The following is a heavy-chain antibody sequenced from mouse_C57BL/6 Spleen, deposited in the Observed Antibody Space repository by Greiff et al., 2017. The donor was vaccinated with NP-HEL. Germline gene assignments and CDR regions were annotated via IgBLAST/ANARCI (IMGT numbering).Heavy chain of an antibody. D-gene: IGHD3-2*02. CDR3: TREREATHVDY. V-gene: IGHV1-15*01. CDR1: GYTFTDYE. Sequence: VQLVESGAELVRPGASVTLSCKASGYTFTDYEMHWVKQTPVHGLEWIGAIDPETGGTAYNQKFKGKAILTADKSSSTAYMELRSLTSEGSAVYYCTREREATHVDYWGQGTTLTVSS. J-gene: IGHJ2*01. CDR2: IDPETGGT.